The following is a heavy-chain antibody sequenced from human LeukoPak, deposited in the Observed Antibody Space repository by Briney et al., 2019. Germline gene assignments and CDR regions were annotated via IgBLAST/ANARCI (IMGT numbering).Heavy chain of an antibody. V-gene: IGHV4-61*01. CDR1: GGSISSGSYY. Sequence: PSQTLSLTCTVSGGSISSGSYYWSWIRQPPGKGLEWIGYIYYSGSTNYNPSLKSRVTISVDTSKNQFSLKLSSVTAADTAVYYCARGTYDPDAFDIWGQGTMVTVSS. D-gene: IGHD3-3*01. CDR3: ARGTYDPDAFDI. CDR2: IYYSGST. J-gene: IGHJ3*02.